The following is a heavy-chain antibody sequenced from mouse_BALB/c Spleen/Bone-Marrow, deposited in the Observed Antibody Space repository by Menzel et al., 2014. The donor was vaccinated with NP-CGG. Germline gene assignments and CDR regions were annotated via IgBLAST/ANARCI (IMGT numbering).Heavy chain of an antibody. Sequence: DVHLVESGGGLVQPGGSLKLSCAASGFDFGRYWMSWVRQAPGKGLEWIGEINPDSSTINYTPSLKDKFIISRDNAKNTLYLQMSRVRSEDTALYYCASYDGYYYWYFDVWGAGTTVTVSS. CDR3: ASYDGYYYWYFDV. J-gene: IGHJ1*01. CDR1: GFDFGRYW. D-gene: IGHD2-3*01. V-gene: IGHV4-1*02. CDR2: INPDSSTI.